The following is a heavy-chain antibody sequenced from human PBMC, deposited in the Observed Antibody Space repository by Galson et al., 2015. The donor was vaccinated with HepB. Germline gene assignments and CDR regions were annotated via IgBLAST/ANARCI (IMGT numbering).Heavy chain of an antibody. J-gene: IGHJ4*02. D-gene: IGHD2-21*02. CDR1: DFTFNRYW. V-gene: IGHV3-74*01. CDR2: IGSDGSNI. CDR3: VNLCGGDCYYSPEQ. Sequence: SLRLSCAASDFTFNRYWMHWVRQAPGKGLVWVSGIGSDGSNITYADSVEGRFTISRDNAKNTLYLQMNSLRAEDTAVYYCVNLCGGDCYYSPEQWGQGSLVTVSS.